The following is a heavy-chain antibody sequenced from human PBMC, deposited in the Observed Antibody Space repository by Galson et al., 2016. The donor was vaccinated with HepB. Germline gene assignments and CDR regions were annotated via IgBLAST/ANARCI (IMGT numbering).Heavy chain of an antibody. Sequence: PGKGLEWIGSIYYSGNTHYNPSLKSRVTISVDTSKNQFSLKLNSVTAADTAVYFCARREGVHYSDRSDLADDAFNIWGQGTMVTVSS. D-gene: IGHD3-22*01. J-gene: IGHJ3*02. CDR2: IYYSGNT. V-gene: IGHV4-39*01. CDR3: ARREGVHYSDRSDLADDAFNI.